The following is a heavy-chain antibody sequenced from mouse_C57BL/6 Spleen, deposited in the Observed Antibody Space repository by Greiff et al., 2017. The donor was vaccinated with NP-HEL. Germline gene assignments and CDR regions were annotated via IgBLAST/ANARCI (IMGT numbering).Heavy chain of an antibody. CDR2: INPNNGGT. J-gene: IGHJ1*03. V-gene: IGHV1-26*01. CDR1: GYTFTDYY. Sequence: EVQLQQSGPELVKPGASVKISCKASGYTFTDYYMNWVKQSHGKSLEWIGDINPNNGGTSYNQKFKGKATLTVDKSSSTAYMELRSLTSEDSAVYYCARIPRWYFDVWGTGTTVTVSS. CDR3: ARIPRWYFDV.